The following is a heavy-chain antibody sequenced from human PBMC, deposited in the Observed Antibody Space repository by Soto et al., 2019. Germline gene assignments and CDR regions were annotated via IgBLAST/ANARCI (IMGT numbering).Heavy chain of an antibody. J-gene: IGHJ4*02. CDR3: ARAGASNWNYVSSSS. Sequence: QVQLVQSGAEVKKPGASVKVSCKASGYNFAGSGFNWVRQAPGQGLEWMGWISANSGDTNYAQNLKGRVTMTTDTSTSTAYMELRSLTSDDTAVYYCARAGASNWNYVSSSSWGQGTLVTVSS. V-gene: IGHV1-18*04. CDR2: ISANSGDT. D-gene: IGHD1-7*01. CDR1: GYNFAGSG.